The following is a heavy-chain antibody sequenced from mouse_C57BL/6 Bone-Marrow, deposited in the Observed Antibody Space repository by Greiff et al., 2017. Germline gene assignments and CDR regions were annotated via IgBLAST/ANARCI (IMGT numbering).Heavy chain of an antibody. CDR2: ISSGGSYT. J-gene: IGHJ3*01. CDR3: ASPGFAWFAY. CDR1: GFTFSSYG. V-gene: IGHV5-6*01. Sequence: EVKVVESGGDLVKPGGSLKLSCAASGFTFSSYGMSWVRQTPDKRLEWVATISSGGSYTYYPDSVKGRFTISRDNAKNTLYLQIRSLKSEDTAMYYCASPGFAWFAYWGQGTLVTVSA.